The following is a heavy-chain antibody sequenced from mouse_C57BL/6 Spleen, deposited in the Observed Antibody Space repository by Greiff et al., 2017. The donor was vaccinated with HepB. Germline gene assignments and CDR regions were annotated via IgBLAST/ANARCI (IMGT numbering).Heavy chain of an antibody. CDR1: GYTFTDYY. Sequence: EVQLQQSGPELVKPGASVKISCKASGYTFTDYYMNWVKQSHGKSLEWIGDINPNNGGTSYNQKFKGKATLTVDKSSSTAYMELRSLTSEDSAVYYCARSYNGYEDAMDYWGQGTSVTVSS. J-gene: IGHJ4*01. V-gene: IGHV1-26*01. CDR2: INPNNGGT. D-gene: IGHD2-3*01. CDR3: ARSYNGYEDAMDY.